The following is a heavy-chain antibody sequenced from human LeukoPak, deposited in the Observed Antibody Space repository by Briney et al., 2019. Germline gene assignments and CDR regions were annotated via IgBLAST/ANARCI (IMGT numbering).Heavy chain of an antibody. CDR1: GFTFSSYG. V-gene: IGHV3-30*03. CDR2: ISYDGSNK. D-gene: IGHD3-16*01. CDR3: ARPWGDVSIATWFNP. J-gene: IGHJ5*02. Sequence: GGSLRHSSAPSGFTFSSYGMHWVRPAPGKGLEWVADISYDGSNKYSADSVKGRFTFSRNNSKNTLYLQMNSLRADDTAVYYCARPWGDVSIATWFNPWGHGTLVTVSS.